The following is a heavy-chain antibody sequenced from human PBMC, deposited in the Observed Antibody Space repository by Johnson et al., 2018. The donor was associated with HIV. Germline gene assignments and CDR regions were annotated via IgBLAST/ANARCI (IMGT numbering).Heavy chain of an antibody. J-gene: IGHJ3*02. V-gene: IGHV3-30*04. Sequence: QVQLVESGGRVVQPGRSLRLSCAASGFIFSRFAMHWVRQAPGKGLEWMAVISYDGSNKYYADSVKGRFTISRDNSKNTLYLQMNSLRAEDTAVYYCARLRGAFDSWGQGTMVTVSS. CDR2: ISYDGSNK. CDR3: ARLRGAFDS. CDR1: GFIFSRFA. D-gene: IGHD4-17*01.